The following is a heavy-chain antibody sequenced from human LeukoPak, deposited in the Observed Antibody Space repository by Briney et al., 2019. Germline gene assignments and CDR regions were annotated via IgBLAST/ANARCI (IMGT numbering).Heavy chain of an antibody. CDR1: GFTVSSNY. D-gene: IGHD1-1*01. J-gene: IGHJ4*02. V-gene: IGHV3-53*01. Sequence: GGSLRLSCAASGFTVSSNYMSWVRQAPGKGLEWVSVIYSGGSTYYADSVKGRFTISRDNSKNTLYLQMNSLRAEDTAVYYCAREEEGTALIDYWGQGTLVTVSS. CDR2: IYSGGST. CDR3: AREEEGTALIDY.